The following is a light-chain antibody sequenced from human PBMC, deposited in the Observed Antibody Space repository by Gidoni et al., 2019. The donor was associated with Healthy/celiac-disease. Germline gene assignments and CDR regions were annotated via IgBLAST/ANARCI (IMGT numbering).Light chain of an antibody. V-gene: IGKV3-11*01. CDR3: QQRSNWPPKLT. CDR2: DAA. Sequence: ELVFTQSPATLSLSPGERATLSCRASQSVSSYLALYQQKPGQAPSLLIYDAANRPTGIPARFSGSGSGTDFTLTISSLEPEDFAVYYCQQRSNWPPKLTFGGGTKVEIK. J-gene: IGKJ4*01. CDR1: QSVSSY.